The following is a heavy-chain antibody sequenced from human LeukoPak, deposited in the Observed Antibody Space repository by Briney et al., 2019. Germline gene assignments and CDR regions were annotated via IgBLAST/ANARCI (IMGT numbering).Heavy chain of an antibody. CDR2: ISGTGGGT. Sequence: PGGSLRLSCAVSGFTFSSYAMSWVRQAPGKGLEWVAAISGTGGGTYYADSVKGRIIISRDNSKRTLHLQMNSLRAEDTAVYYCAKDRLGTLGVVIQDYWGQGTLVTVSS. J-gene: IGHJ4*02. D-gene: IGHD3-3*01. V-gene: IGHV3-23*01. CDR3: AKDRLGTLGVVIQDY. CDR1: GFTFSSYA.